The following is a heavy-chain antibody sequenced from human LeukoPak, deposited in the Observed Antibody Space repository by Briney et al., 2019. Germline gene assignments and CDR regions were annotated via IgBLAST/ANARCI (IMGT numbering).Heavy chain of an antibody. V-gene: IGHV4-31*03. CDR2: IYYSGST. CDR1: GGSISSGGYS. Sequence: SETLSLTCTVSGGSISSGGYSWSWIRQHPGKGLEWIGYIYYSGSTYYNPSLKSRVTISVDTSKNQFSLKLSSVTAADTAVYYCARGYGNTMVRGAIDYWGQGTLVTVSS. J-gene: IGHJ4*02. D-gene: IGHD3-10*01. CDR3: ARGYGNTMVRGAIDY.